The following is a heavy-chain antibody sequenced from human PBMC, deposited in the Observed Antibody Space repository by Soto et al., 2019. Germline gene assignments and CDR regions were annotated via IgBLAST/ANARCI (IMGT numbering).Heavy chain of an antibody. CDR1: GGSVSSGSYY. Sequence: SETLSLTCTVSGGSVSSGSYYWSWILQPPGKGLEWIWYIYYIGSTNYNPSLKSRVTISVDTSKNQFSLKLSSVTAADTAVYYCASHSSGWYEADYWGQGTLVTVSS. J-gene: IGHJ4*02. D-gene: IGHD6-19*01. V-gene: IGHV4-61*01. CDR3: ASHSSGWYEADY. CDR2: IYYIGST.